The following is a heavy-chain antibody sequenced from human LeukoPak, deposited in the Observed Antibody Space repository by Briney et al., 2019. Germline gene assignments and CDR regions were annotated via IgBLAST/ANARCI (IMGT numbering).Heavy chain of an antibody. Sequence: GASVKVSCKASGYSFNSQGMNWVRQAPGQGLEWMGWISDDSGNKYAQKFQDRVTMTTDSSTRTIYMDLRSLTSDDTAVYYCARGPPVFGMFAFQSFFDYWGQGTLVTVSS. CDR1: GYSFNSQG. CDR3: ARGPPVFGMFAFQSFFDY. V-gene: IGHV1-18*01. CDR2: ISDDSGN. J-gene: IGHJ4*02. D-gene: IGHD3-10*02.